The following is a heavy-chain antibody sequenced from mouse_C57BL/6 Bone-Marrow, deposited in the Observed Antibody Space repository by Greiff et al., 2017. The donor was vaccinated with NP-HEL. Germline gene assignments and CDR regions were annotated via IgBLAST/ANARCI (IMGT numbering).Heavy chain of an antibody. CDR3: ARGRLRRWFAY. CDR2: IHPNSGST. CDR1: GYTFTSYW. V-gene: IGHV1-64*01. J-gene: IGHJ3*01. D-gene: IGHD2-4*01. Sequence: QVQLQQSGAELVKPGASVKLSCKASGYTFTSYWMHWVKQRPGLGLEWIGMIHPNSGSTNYNEKFKSKATLTVDKSSSTAYMQLSSLTSEDSAVYYCARGRLRRWFAYWGQGTLVTVSA.